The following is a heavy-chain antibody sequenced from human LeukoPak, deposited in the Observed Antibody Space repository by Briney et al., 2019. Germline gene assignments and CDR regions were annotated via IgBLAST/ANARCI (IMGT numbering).Heavy chain of an antibody. J-gene: IGHJ6*02. CDR2: ISSSGSTI. CDR1: GFTFSSYE. Sequence: GGSLRLSCAASGFTFSSYEMNWVRQAPVKGLEWVSYISSSGSTIYYADSVKGRFTISRDNAKNSLYLQMNSLRAEDTAVYYCARDRVAARPHYYYYYGMDVWGQGTTVTVSS. D-gene: IGHD6-6*01. V-gene: IGHV3-48*03. CDR3: ARDRVAARPHYYYYYGMDV.